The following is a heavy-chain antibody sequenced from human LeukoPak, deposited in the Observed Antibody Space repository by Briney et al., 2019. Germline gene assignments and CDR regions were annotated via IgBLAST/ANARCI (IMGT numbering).Heavy chain of an antibody. Sequence: GESLKISCQSSGYSFNTYWTSWVRQMPGKGLEWMGTIDPSDSYTNYSPSIQGHVTFSIDKSISTAYLQWSSLEASDTAIYYCARHGCRGRNCYPRFDYWGQGTLVTVSS. CDR2: IDPSDSYT. CDR1: GYSFNTYW. V-gene: IGHV5-10-1*01. J-gene: IGHJ4*02. CDR3: ARHGCRGRNCYPRFDY. D-gene: IGHD2-15*01.